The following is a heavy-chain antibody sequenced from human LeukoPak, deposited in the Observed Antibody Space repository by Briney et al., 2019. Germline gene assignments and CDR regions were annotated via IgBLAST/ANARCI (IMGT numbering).Heavy chain of an antibody. Sequence: GGSLRLSCAASGVTFSSYKRHWFLQAPGKGLVWVSRINSDGSSTSYADSVKGRFTISRDNAKNTLYLQMTSLRAEDTAVYYCAGDNGYNYPDYWGQGTLVTVSS. V-gene: IGHV3-74*01. CDR1: GVTFSSYK. CDR3: AGDNGYNYPDY. CDR2: INSDGSST. J-gene: IGHJ4*02. D-gene: IGHD5-24*01.